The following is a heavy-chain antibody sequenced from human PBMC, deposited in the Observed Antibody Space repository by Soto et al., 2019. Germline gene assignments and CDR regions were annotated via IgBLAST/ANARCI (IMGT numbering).Heavy chain of an antibody. Sequence: VESLTISCQVSGYSFTSYWIGWVLQMPGKGLEWMGIIYPGDSDTRYSPSFQCQVTISADKSVSTASLQWRSLKASDTAIYYCARLWGSSSRWPLDYWGLGTMVTVSS. V-gene: IGHV5-51*01. CDR2: IYPGDSDT. CDR1: GYSFTSYW. J-gene: IGHJ4*02. D-gene: IGHD6-19*01. CDR3: ARLWGSSSRWPLDY.